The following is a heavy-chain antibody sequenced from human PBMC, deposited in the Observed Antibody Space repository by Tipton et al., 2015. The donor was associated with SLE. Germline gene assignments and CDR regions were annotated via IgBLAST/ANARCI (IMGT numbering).Heavy chain of an antibody. V-gene: IGHV4-39*07. CDR3: AREGYYGPDWFDY. CDR2: INHSGST. D-gene: IGHD3-10*01. J-gene: IGHJ4*02. Sequence: TLSLTCTVSGGSISSSGYYWGWIRQPPGKGLEWIGEINHSGSTNYNPSLKSRVTISVDTSKNQFSLKLSSVTAADTAVYYCAREGYYGPDWFDYWGQGTLVTVSS. CDR1: GGSISSSGYY.